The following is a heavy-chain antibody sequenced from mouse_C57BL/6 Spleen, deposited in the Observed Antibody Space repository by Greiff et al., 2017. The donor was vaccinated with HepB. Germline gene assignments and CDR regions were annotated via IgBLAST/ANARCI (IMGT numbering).Heavy chain of an antibody. CDR1: GYAFSSYW. D-gene: IGHD2-5*01. Sequence: QVQLQQSGAELVKPGASVKISCKASGYAFSSYWMNWVKQRPGKGLEWIGQIYPGDGDTNYNGKFKGKATLTADKSSSTAYMQLSSLTSEDSAVYFCARSGTYYSNYGDYWGQGTTLTVSS. J-gene: IGHJ2*01. V-gene: IGHV1-80*01. CDR3: ARSGTYYSNYGDY. CDR2: IYPGDGDT.